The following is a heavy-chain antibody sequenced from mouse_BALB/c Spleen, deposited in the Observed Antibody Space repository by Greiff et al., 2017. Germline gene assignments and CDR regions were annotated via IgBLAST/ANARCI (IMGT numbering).Heavy chain of an antibody. CDR2: INSDGGST. Sequence: EVQLMESGGGLVQPGESLKLSCESNEYEFPSHDMSWVRKTPEKRLELVAAINSDGGSTYYPDTMERRFIISRDNTKKTLYLQMSSLRSEDTALYYCARQGGYDGGYAMDYWGQGTSVTVSS. CDR3: ARQGGYDGGYAMDY. CDR1: EYEFPSHD. V-gene: IGHV5-2*01. D-gene: IGHD2-2*01. J-gene: IGHJ4*01.